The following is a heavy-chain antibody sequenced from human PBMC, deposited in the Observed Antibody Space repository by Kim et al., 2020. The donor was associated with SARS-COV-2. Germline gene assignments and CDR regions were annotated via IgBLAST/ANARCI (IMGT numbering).Heavy chain of an antibody. J-gene: IGHJ4*02. CDR1: GFSVGDIF. V-gene: IGHV3-66*01. Sequence: GGSLRLSCAASGFSVGDIFMSWVRQAPGKGLEWVSVLYSSGTPFFSDSVKGRFSISRDSSKNTLDLQMYNLRAEDTALYYCASGNLWHDYGVYSLDFWGRGTLVTVYS. D-gene: IGHD4-17*01. CDR2: LYSSGTP. CDR3: ASGNLWHDYGVYSLDF.